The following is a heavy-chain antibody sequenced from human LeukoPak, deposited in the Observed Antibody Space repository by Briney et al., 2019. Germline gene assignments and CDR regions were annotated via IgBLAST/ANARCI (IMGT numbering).Heavy chain of an antibody. Sequence: GGTLRLSCTGAGFTFRDSAFHWVRQAPGKGLDRVAVISDDGSKRFYADSVNSRFTISRDNSSDTLYLHMQTLRPEDSAVYYCARESGFMMVGEINADNWFDPWGQGTPVTVSS. CDR2: ISDDGSKR. D-gene: IGHD3-3*01. CDR1: GFTFRDSA. V-gene: IGHV3-30*04. CDR3: ARESGFMMVGEINADNWFDP. J-gene: IGHJ5*02.